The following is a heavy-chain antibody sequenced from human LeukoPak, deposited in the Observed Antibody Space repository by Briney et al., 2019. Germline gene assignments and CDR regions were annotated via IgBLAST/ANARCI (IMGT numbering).Heavy chain of an antibody. CDR1: GXSVSSNSSV. CDR2: TYYRSKWYN. CDR3: ARLGLGGAFDI. V-gene: IGHV6-1*01. Sequence: SQTLSLTCAISGXSVSSNSSVWNWIRQSPSRGLEWLGRTYYRSKWYNDYAVSVKSRITIKPDTSKIQFSLQLNSATPEDTAVYYCARLGLGGAFDIWGQGTMVTVSS. D-gene: IGHD2-15*01. J-gene: IGHJ3*02.